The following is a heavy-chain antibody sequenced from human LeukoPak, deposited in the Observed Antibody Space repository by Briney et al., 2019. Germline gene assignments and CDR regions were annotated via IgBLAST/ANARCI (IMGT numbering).Heavy chain of an antibody. V-gene: IGHV4-38-2*02. CDR1: YYSISSGYY. CDR2: IYHSGST. J-gene: IGHJ3*02. D-gene: IGHD1-26*01. CDR3: ARDDSGRYFHAFDI. Sequence: SETLSLTCTVSYYSISSGYYWGWIRPPAGKELEWIGSIYHSGSTYYNPSLKSRVTISVDTSKNQFSLKLSSVTAADTAVYYCARDDSGRYFHAFDIWGQGTMITVSS.